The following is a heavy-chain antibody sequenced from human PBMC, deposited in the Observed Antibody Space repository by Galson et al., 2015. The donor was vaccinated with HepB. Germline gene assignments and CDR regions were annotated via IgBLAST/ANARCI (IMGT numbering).Heavy chain of an antibody. CDR3: ARERLGFVEITGFDY. CDR2: IEQDGSEK. D-gene: IGHD3-10*01. J-gene: IGHJ4*02. V-gene: IGHV3-7*01. CDR1: GYTFSSYW. Sequence: SLRLSCAASGYTFSSYWMSWVRQAPGQGLEWVANIEQDGSEKYYVDSVKGRFTISRDNAKSSLYLQMNSLRAEDTAAYYCARERLGFVEITGFDYWGQGTLVTVSS.